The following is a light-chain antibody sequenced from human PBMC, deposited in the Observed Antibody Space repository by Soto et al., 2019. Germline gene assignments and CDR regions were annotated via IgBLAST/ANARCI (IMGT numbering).Light chain of an antibody. CDR3: SSYAGSISLV. V-gene: IGLV2-23*02. J-gene: IGLJ2*01. Sequence: SALTEPASVSGSPGQSITISCTGTSGDVGSYNLVSWYQQHPGKAPKLMIYEVNKRPSGVSNRFSGSKSGNTASLTISGLQAEDEADYYCSSYAGSISLVFGGGTKLTVL. CDR2: EVN. CDR1: SGDVGSYNL.